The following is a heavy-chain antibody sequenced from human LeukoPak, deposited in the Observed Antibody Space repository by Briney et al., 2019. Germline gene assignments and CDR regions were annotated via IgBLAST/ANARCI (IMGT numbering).Heavy chain of an antibody. CDR1: GGTFSSYA. CDR3: ARGRTMVRGRNWFDP. CDR2: IIPIFGTA. D-gene: IGHD3-10*01. V-gene: IGHV1-69*06. Sequence: GASVKVSCKASGGTFSSYAISWVRQAPGQGLQWMGGIIPIFGTANYAQKFQGRVTITADKSTSTAYMELSSLRSEDTAVYYCARGRTMVRGRNWFDPWGQGTLVTVSS. J-gene: IGHJ5*02.